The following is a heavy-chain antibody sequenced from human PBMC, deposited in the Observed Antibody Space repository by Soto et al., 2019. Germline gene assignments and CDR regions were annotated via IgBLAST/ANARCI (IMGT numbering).Heavy chain of an antibody. CDR1: GYTFTSYD. D-gene: IGHD6-19*01. V-gene: IGHV1-8*01. J-gene: IGHJ2*01. Sequence: QVQVVQSGAEVKKPGASVKVSCKASGYTFTSYDINWVRQATGQGREWMGWMNPNSGKTGYAQKFQGRVTMTRNTSINTAYRELSSLRSEDTAVYYGARGGSVAGDIWGRGPLVTVSS. CDR2: MNPNSGKT. CDR3: ARGGSVAGDI.